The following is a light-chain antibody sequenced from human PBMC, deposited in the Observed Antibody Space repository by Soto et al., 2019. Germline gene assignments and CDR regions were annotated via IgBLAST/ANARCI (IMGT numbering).Light chain of an antibody. V-gene: IGLV2-23*02. CDR3: CSYAGSPYV. CDR1: SSDVGSYNL. CDR2: EVS. J-gene: IGLJ1*01. Sequence: QSALTQPASVSGSPGQSITISCTGTSSDVGSYNLVSWYQQHPGKAPKLLIYEVSKRPSGVSNRFSGSKSGNTSSLTISGLQAEDEADYYCCSYAGSPYVFGTGTKLNVL.